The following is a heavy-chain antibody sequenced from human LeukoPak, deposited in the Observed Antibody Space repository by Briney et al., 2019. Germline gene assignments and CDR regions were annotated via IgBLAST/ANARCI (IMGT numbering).Heavy chain of an antibody. CDR3: ARDVRNYYDSSGYYLFDY. J-gene: IGHJ4*02. V-gene: IGHV4-39*07. Sequence: SETLSLTCTVSGGSISSSSYYWGWIRQPPGKGLEWVGSIYYSGSTYYNPSLKSRVTISVDTSKNQFSLKLSSVTAADTAVYYCARDVRNYYDSSGYYLFDYWGQGTLVTVSS. CDR1: GGSISSSSYY. D-gene: IGHD3-22*01. CDR2: IYYSGST.